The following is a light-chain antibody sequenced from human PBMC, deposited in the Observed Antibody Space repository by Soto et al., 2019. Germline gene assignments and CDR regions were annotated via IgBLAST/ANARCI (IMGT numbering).Light chain of an antibody. CDR1: QSISSW. V-gene: IGKV1-5*01. J-gene: IGKJ1*01. Sequence: DIQMTQSPSTLSASVGDRVTITCRASQSISSWLAWYQQKLGRAPRLLIYDASSLESGVPSRFSGSGSGTDFTLTISSLQPDDFATYYCQQFAISTTFGQGTKVEVK. CDR2: DAS. CDR3: QQFAISTT.